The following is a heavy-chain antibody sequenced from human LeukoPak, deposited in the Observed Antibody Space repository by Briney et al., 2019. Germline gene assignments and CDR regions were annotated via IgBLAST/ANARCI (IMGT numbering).Heavy chain of an antibody. J-gene: IGHJ6*02. CDR3: ATMGGYGGSYYYGMDV. D-gene: IGHD5-12*01. Sequence: RGESLKISCKGSGYNFASYWIGWVRQMPGKGLEWMGIIYPGDSDTRYSPSFQGQVTISADKSISTAYLQWSILKASDTAMYYCATMGGYGGSYYYGMDVWGQGTTVTVSS. V-gene: IGHV5-51*01. CDR1: GYNFASYW. CDR2: IYPGDSDT.